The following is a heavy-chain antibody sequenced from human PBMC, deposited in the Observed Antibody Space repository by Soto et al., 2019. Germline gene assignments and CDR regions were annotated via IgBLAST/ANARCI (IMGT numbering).Heavy chain of an antibody. D-gene: IGHD3-3*01. Sequence: LRLSCAASGFTFSSYGMHWVRQAPGKGLEWVAVIWYDGSNKYYADSVKGRFTISRDNSKNTLYLQMNSLRAEDTAVYYCARDPRSDFWSGYYTHYYYYGMEVWGQGTKVTVSS. CDR3: ARDPRSDFWSGYYTHYYYYGMEV. CDR2: IWYDGSNK. CDR1: GFTFSSYG. V-gene: IGHV3-33*01. J-gene: IGHJ6*02.